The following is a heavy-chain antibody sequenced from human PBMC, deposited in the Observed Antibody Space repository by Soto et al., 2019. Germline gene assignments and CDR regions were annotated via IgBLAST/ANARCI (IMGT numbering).Heavy chain of an antibody. D-gene: IGHD2-21*02. CDR1: GFTFSSYT. Sequence: EVQLLESGGGLVQPGGSLRLSCAGSGFTFSSYTMAWVRQAPGKGLEWISGIKGNTDATYYADSVKGRFSISRDSSRNTLYLPKNSLRPDDTAVYYWAKTGPVTARIRFDYWGQGALGTVSS. CDR3: AKTGPVTARIRFDY. CDR2: IKGNTDAT. J-gene: IGHJ4*02. V-gene: IGHV3-23*01.